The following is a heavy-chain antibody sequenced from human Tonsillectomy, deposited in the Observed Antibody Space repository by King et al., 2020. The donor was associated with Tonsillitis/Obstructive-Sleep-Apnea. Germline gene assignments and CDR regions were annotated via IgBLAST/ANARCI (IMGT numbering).Heavy chain of an antibody. J-gene: IGHJ4*02. Sequence: TLKESGPTLVKPTQTLTLTCTFSGFSLSTRGVGWGWVRQPPGRAREWVAIIYWAGDKPYSPSLKDRLTITKDTSKNQEVLIVTNVDPVDTATYYCAHSGDSSSVRFDYWGQGTLVTVSS. D-gene: IGHD6-6*01. CDR3: AHSGDSSSVRFDY. CDR1: GFSLSTRGVG. V-gene: IGHV2-5*02. CDR2: IYWAGDK.